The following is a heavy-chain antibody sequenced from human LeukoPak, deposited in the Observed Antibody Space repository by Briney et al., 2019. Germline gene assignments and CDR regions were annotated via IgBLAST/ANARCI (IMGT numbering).Heavy chain of an antibody. D-gene: IGHD3-16*01. V-gene: IGHV3-53*01. Sequence: GGSLRLSCAASGFTFSGFSMSWVRQAPGKGLEWVSVIYSGGSTYYADSVKGRFTISRDNSKNTLYLQMNSLRAEDTAVYYCARGGIDDAFDIWGQGTMVTVSS. CDR3: ARGGIDDAFDI. CDR2: IYSGGST. J-gene: IGHJ3*02. CDR1: GFTFSGFS.